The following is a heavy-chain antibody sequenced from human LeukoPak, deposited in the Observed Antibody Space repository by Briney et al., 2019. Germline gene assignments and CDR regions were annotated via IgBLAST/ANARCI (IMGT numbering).Heavy chain of an antibody. CDR1: GYTFNIYY. CDR2: INPSGGST. D-gene: IGHD6-13*01. V-gene: IGHV1-46*02. Sequence: GASVKISCKTSGYTFNIYYMHWVRQAPGQGLEWMGIINPSGGSTTYAQKFQGRVTMTRDTSTTTVYMELNNLKSEDTAVYYCARDGSPARFDYWGHGTLVTVSS. J-gene: IGHJ4*01. CDR3: ARDGSPARFDY.